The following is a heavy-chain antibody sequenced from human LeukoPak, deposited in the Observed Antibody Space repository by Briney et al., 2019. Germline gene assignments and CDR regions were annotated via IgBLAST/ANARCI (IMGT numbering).Heavy chain of an antibody. J-gene: IGHJ4*02. CDR3: ARDRDSGSYLFDY. D-gene: IGHD1-26*01. Sequence: WIRQPPGKGLEWVSGINWNGGSTGYADSVKGRFTISRDNAKNSLYLQMNSLRAEDTAVYYCARDRDSGSYLFDYWGQGTLVTVSS. V-gene: IGHV3-20*03. CDR2: INWNGGST.